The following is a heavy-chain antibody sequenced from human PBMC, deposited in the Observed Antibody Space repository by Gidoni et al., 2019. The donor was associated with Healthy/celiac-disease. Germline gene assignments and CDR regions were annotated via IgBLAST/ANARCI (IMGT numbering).Heavy chain of an antibody. D-gene: IGHD6-13*01. V-gene: IGHV1-2*02. CDR1: GYTFPGYY. J-gene: IGHJ4*02. CDR3: ARATRSSSWYLTSY. CDR2: INTNSGGT. Sequence: VQLVQSGAELKQPGASVQVSCTSSGYTFPGYYMYLVRQAPGQGLEWMGWINTNSGGTNYAKKFQGRGTMTRDTSISTAEMELSRLRSDDTAVYYCARATRSSSWYLTSYWGQGTLVTVFS.